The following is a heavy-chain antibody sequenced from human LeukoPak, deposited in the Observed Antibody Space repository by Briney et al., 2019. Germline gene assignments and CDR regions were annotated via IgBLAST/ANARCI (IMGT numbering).Heavy chain of an antibody. J-gene: IGHJ4*02. CDR2: ISYDGSNK. CDR1: GFTFSSYA. Sequence: GGSLRLSCAASGFTFSSYAMHWVRQAPGKGLEWVAVISYDGSNKYYADSVKGRFTISRDNSKNTLYLQMTSLRAEDTAVYYCARGAIMITFGGVMNYWGQGTLVTVSS. V-gene: IGHV3-30*04. CDR3: ARGAIMITFGGVMNY. D-gene: IGHD3-16*01.